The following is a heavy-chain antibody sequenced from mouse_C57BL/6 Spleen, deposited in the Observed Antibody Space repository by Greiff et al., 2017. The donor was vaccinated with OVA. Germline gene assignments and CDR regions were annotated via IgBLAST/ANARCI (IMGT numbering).Heavy chain of an antibody. CDR2: ISSGSSTI. D-gene: IGHD2-1*01. CDR1: GFTFSDYG. V-gene: IGHV5-17*01. J-gene: IGHJ4*01. Sequence: DVMLVESGGGLVKPGGSLKLSCAASGFTFSDYGMHWVRQAPEKGLEWVAYISSGSSTIYYADTVKGRFTISRDNAKNTLFLQMTSLRSEDTAMYYCARPGNYPYAMDYWGQGTSVTVSS. CDR3: ARPGNYPYAMDY.